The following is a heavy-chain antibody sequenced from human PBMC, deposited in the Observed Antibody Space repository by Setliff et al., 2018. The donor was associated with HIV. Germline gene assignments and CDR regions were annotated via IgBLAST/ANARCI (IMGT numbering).Heavy chain of an antibody. Sequence: SETLSLTCVVSDDSFSNYDWNWIRQPPGKGLEWIGYIFTSGDTNYNPPLRSRVTLSVDTSKNQVSLKLGSVTAADTAVYFCASAPLYFYDGSGYLKYWGQGSQVTVSS. J-gene: IGHJ4*02. D-gene: IGHD3-22*01. CDR3: ASAPLYFYDGSGYLKY. V-gene: IGHV4-4*09. CDR2: IFTSGDT. CDR1: DDSFSNYD.